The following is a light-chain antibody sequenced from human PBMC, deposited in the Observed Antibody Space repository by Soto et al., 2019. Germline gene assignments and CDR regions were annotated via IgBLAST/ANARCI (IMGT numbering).Light chain of an antibody. V-gene: IGLV2-11*01. J-gene: IGLJ2*01. CDR1: SSDVGGYDY. CDR2: DVT. CDR3: CSYAGRSDVV. Sequence: QSVLTQPRSVSGSPGQSVTISCTGTSSDVGGYDYVSWYQQHPGKAPKLMIYDVTKRPLGVPDRFSGSKSDNTASLTISGLQAEDEADYYCCSYAGRSDVVFGGGTKLTVL.